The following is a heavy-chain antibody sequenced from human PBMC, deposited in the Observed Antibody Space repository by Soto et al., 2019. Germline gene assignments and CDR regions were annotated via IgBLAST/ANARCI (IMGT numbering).Heavy chain of an antibody. CDR3: ARGPDYGDYATYFDF. V-gene: IGHV1-69*01. D-gene: IGHD4-17*01. Sequence: QVQLVQSGAEVKKPGSSVKVSCKASGGTFSSYAISWVRQAPGQGLEWVGGIIPIFGTANYAQKFQGRVTITADEATSTAYMERSSLRSEDTAVYYCARGPDYGDYATYFDFWGQGTLVTVSS. CDR2: IIPIFGTA. J-gene: IGHJ4*02. CDR1: GGTFSSYA.